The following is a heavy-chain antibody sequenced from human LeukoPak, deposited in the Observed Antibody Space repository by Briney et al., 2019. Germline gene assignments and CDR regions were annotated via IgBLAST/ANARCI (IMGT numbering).Heavy chain of an antibody. D-gene: IGHD4-17*01. J-gene: IGHJ4*02. V-gene: IGHV3-30*18. CDR2: ISYDGSNK. CDR3: AKEFGDYDFDY. CDR1: GFTFSSYG. Sequence: PGGSLRLSCAASGFTFSSYGMHWVRQAPGKGLEWGAVISYDGSNKYYADSVKGRFTISRDNSKNTLYLQMNSLRAEDTAVYYCAKEFGDYDFDYWGQGTLVTVSS.